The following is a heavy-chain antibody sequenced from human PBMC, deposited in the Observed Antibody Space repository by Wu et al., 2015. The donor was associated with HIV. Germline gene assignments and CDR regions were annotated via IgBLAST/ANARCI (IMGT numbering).Heavy chain of an antibody. V-gene: IGHV1-18*04. CDR2: ISAYNDNK. J-gene: IGHJ3*02. D-gene: IGHD1-1*01. CDR3: ARVVQYVDAFDI. CDR1: GYAFIRYG. Sequence: QVQLVQSGAEVKKPGASVRISCKASGYAFIRYGISWVRQAPGQGLEWLGWISAYNDNKRFAQKFQGRVTLTTDTSTSTGYMELRSLRSDDTAVYYCARVVQYVDAFDIWGQGTMVTVSS.